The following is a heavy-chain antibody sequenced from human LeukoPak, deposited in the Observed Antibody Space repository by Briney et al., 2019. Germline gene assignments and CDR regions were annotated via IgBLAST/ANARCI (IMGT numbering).Heavy chain of an antibody. CDR3: AKGPIPPLIMTTFDY. Sequence: PGGSLRLSCAASGFTFSSYAMSWVRQAPGKGLEWVSAISGSGGSTYYADSVKGRFTISRDNSKNTLYLQMNSLRAEDTAVYYCAKGPIPPLIMTTFDYWGQGTLVTVSS. CDR2: ISGSGGST. D-gene: IGHD4-11*01. CDR1: GFTFSSYA. V-gene: IGHV3-23*01. J-gene: IGHJ4*02.